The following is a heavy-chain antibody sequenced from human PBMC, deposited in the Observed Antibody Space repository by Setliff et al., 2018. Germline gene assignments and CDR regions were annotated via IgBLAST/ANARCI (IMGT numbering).Heavy chain of an antibody. J-gene: IGHJ5*02. CDR3: ARDPFAVRAATNWYDH. D-gene: IGHD6-13*01. V-gene: IGHV1-18*01. CDR1: GYTFSSYA. Sequence: ASVKVSCKASGYTFSSYAISWVRQAPGQGLEWLGWISVYSGNTDYAQNFQGRVTMTADKSTSTVYMELISLRSEDTAVYYCARDPFAVRAATNWYDHWGQGTLVTVSS. CDR2: ISVYSGNT.